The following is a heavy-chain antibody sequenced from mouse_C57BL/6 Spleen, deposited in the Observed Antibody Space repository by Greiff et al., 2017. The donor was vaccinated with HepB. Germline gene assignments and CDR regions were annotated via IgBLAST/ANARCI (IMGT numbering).Heavy chain of an antibody. CDR1: GYTFTSYW. Sequence: VQLQQPGAELVRPGTSVKLSCKASGYTFTSYWMHWVKQRPGQGLEWIGVIDPSDSYTNYNQKFKGKATLTVDTSSSTAYMQLSSLTSEDSAVYYCARGGTLRYDYDRWYFDVWGTGTTVTVSS. CDR3: ARGGTLRYDYDRWYFDV. CDR2: IDPSDSYT. V-gene: IGHV1-59*01. J-gene: IGHJ1*03. D-gene: IGHD2-4*01.